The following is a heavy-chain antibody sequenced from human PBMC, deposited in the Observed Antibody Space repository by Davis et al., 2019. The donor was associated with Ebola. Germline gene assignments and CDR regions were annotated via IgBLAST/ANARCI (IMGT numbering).Heavy chain of an antibody. V-gene: IGHV1-2*04. J-gene: IGHJ4*02. Sequence: AASVKVSCKASGYTFTGYSMHWVRQAPGQGLEWMGWINPNSGGTNFAQKFQGWVTMTRDTSISTAYMELSRLRSDDTAVYYCATSREGINYGDHSSFDYWGQGTMVTVSS. CDR3: ATSREGINYGDHSSFDY. CDR2: INPNSGGT. CDR1: GYTFTGYS. D-gene: IGHD4-17*01.